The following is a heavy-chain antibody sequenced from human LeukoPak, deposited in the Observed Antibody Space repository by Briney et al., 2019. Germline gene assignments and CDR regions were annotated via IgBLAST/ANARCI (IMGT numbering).Heavy chain of an antibody. CDR1: GGSISSYY. CDR2: IYYSGST. V-gene: IGHV4-59*08. J-gene: IGHJ4*02. Sequence: PSETLSLTCTVSGGSISSYYWSWIRQPPGKGLEWIGYIYYSGSTNYNPSLKSRVSISVDTSKNQFSLKLSSVTAADTAVYYCARPKTNSGDIDYWGQGTLVTVSS. D-gene: IGHD3-10*01. CDR3: ARPKTNSGDIDY.